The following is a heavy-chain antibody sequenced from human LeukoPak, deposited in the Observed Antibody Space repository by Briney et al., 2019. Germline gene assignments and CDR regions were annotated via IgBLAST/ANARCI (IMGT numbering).Heavy chain of an antibody. Sequence: SETLSLTCAVSGGSISSSNWWSWVRQPPGKGLEWIGEIYHSGSTNYNPSLKSRVTISVDTSKNQFSLKLSSVTAADTAVYYCARLEGSYSSNYFDYWGQGTLVTVSS. V-gene: IGHV4-4*02. J-gene: IGHJ4*02. CDR1: GGSISSSNW. CDR2: IYHSGST. CDR3: ARLEGSYSSNYFDY. D-gene: IGHD1-26*01.